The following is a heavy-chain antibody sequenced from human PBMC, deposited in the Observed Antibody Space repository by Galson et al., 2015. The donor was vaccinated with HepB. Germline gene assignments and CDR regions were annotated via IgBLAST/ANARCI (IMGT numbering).Heavy chain of an antibody. CDR2: INPSSGGT. D-gene: IGHD3-22*01. CDR1: GYTFTGYY. CDR3: ARAQGFYYDTTGLLDY. J-gene: IGHJ4*02. Sequence: SVQVSCKASGYTFTGYYMHWVRQARGQGLEWMGRINPSSGGTNYAQKFQGRVTMTRDTSISTAYMELSRLRSDDTAVYYCARAQGFYYDTTGLLDYWGQGTLVTVSS. V-gene: IGHV1-2*06.